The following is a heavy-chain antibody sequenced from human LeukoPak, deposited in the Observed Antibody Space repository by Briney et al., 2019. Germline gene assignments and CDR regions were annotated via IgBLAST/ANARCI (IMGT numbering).Heavy chain of an antibody. J-gene: IGHJ3*02. CDR2: IYYSGST. CDR3: ARIRFGESSAFDI. D-gene: IGHD3-10*01. V-gene: IGHV4-61*01. Sequence: SETLSLTCTVSGGSVSSGSYYWSWIRQPPGKGLEWIGYIYYSGSTSYNPSLKSRVTISIDTSKKQFSLKLSSVTAADTAVYYCARIRFGESSAFDIWGQGTMVTVSS. CDR1: GGSVSSGSYY.